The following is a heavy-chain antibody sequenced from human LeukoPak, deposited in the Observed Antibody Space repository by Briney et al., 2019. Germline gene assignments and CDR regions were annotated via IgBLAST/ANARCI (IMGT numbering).Heavy chain of an antibody. Sequence: KPSETLSLTCTVSGGSISSGDYYWSWIRQPPGKGLEWIGYIYYSGSTYYNPSLKSRVTISVDTSKNQFSLKLSSVTAADTAVYYCARDSDYSNSWYYFDYWGQGTLVTVSS. D-gene: IGHD4-11*01. CDR1: GGSISSGDYY. V-gene: IGHV4-30-4*08. CDR3: ARDSDYSNSWYYFDY. J-gene: IGHJ4*02. CDR2: IYYSGST.